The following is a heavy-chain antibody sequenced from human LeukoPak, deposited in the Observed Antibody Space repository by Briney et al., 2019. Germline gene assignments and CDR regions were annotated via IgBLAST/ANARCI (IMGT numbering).Heavy chain of an antibody. CDR2: VSTSSSYI. D-gene: IGHD5-24*01. CDR1: GFTFSRNN. V-gene: IGHV3-21*04. CDR3: AKDDAWLQYGN. J-gene: IGHJ4*02. Sequence: PGGSLRLSCAASGFTFSRNNMNWVRQAPGKGLEWVSSVSTSSSYIYYADSVKGRFTISRDNAKKSLYLQMNSLRPEDTAVYYCAKDDAWLQYGNWGRGTLVTVSS.